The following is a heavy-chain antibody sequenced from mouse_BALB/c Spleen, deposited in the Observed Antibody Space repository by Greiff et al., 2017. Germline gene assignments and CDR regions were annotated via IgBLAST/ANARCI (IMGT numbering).Heavy chain of an antibody. Sequence: EVKLVESGGGLVKPGGSLKLSCAASGFAFSSYDMSWVRQTPEKRLEWVAYISSGGGSTYYPDTVKGRFTISRDNAKNTLYLQMSSLKSEDTAMYYCELYYYAMDYWGQGTSVTVSS. J-gene: IGHJ4*01. CDR3: ELYYYAMDY. CDR2: ISSGGGST. CDR1: GFAFSSYD. V-gene: IGHV5-12-1*01.